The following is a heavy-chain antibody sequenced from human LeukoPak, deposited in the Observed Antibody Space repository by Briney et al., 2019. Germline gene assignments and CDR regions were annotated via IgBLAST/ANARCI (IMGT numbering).Heavy chain of an antibody. D-gene: IGHD5-24*01. CDR3: ARVGLQYYYYYYMDV. J-gene: IGHJ6*03. CDR1: GFTFNSFA. V-gene: IGHV3-30*04. CDR2: ISYDGSNK. Sequence: PGGSLRLSCVASGFTFNSFAMNWVRQAPGKGLEWVAVISYDGSNKYYADSVKGRFTIPRDSSKNTLYLQMNSLRAEDTAVYYCARVGLQYYYYYYMDVWGKGTTVTVSS.